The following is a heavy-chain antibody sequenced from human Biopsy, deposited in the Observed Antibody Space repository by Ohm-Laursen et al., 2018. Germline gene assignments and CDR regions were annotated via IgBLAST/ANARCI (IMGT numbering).Heavy chain of an antibody. V-gene: IGHV4-59*01. CDR2: VYFTGST. CDR3: ARDRRGDSYMDV. CDR1: GDSIRSYY. Sequence: SETLSLTCTVSGDSIRSYYWSWIRQTPEKGLEWIGHVYFTGSTNFNPSLKSRVTISVDISRVRFSLTLSSVTAADTAIYYCARDRRGDSYMDVWGQGTTVTVSS. J-gene: IGHJ6*02. D-gene: IGHD2-15*01.